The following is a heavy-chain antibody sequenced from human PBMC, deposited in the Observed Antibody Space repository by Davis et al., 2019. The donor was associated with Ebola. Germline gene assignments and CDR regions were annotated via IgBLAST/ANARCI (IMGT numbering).Heavy chain of an antibody. CDR3: ARDITSGWVVLAATGYYYYGMDV. D-gene: IGHD2-15*01. Sequence: PGGSLRLSCAASGFSFDDYAMHWVRQAPGKGLEWVSGINWNSGSIGYADSVKGRFTISRDNARNSLYLQMNSLRAADTALYYCARDITSGWVVLAATGYYYYGMDVWGQGTTVTVSS. V-gene: IGHV3-9*01. J-gene: IGHJ6*02. CDR2: INWNSGSI. CDR1: GFSFDDYA.